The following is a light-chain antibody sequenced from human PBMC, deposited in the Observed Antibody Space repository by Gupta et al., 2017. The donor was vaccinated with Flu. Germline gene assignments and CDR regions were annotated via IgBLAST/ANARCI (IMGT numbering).Light chain of an antibody. V-gene: IGKV6-21*01. CDR1: QNIGSS. Sequence: EILLTQSPDFQSVTPEEKVTITCRASQNIGSSLHWYQQKPGQSPKPLIKYASQSFSVVPSRFSGSGSGTHFTLTINSLEAEDAATYYCQQSSRLPLTFGGGTKVEIK. CDR3: QQSSRLPLT. CDR2: YAS. J-gene: IGKJ4*01.